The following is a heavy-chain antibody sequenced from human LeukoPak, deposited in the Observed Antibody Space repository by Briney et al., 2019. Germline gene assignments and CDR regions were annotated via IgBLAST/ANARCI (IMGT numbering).Heavy chain of an antibody. V-gene: IGHV3-23*01. J-gene: IGHJ4*02. CDR1: GFTFSSYA. CDR2: ISGSGGST. D-gene: IGHD3-3*01. Sequence: GGSLRLSCAASGFTFSSYAMSWVRQAPGKGLEWVSAISGSGGSTYYADSVKGRFTISRDNSKNTLYLQMNSLRAEDTAVYYCARDLRSDYDFWSGYPSYFDYWGQGTLVTVSS. CDR3: ARDLRSDYDFWSGYPSYFDY.